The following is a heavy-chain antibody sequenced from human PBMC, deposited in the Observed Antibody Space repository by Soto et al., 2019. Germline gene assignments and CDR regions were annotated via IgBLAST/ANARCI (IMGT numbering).Heavy chain of an antibody. V-gene: IGHV3-23*01. CDR2: ISGSGGST. D-gene: IGHD3-16*02. CDR3: AKDFVSSSLGPSDY. J-gene: IGHJ4*02. CDR1: GFTFSSYA. Sequence: GGSLRLSCAASGFTFSSYAMSWVRQAPGKGLEWVSAISGSGGSTYYADSVKGRFTISRDNSKNTLYLQMNSLRAEDTAVYYCAKDFVSSSLGPSDYWGQGPLVTVSS.